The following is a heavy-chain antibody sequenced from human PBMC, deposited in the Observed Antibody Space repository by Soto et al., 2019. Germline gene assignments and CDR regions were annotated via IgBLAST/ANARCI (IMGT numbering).Heavy chain of an antibody. V-gene: IGHV1-46*01. CDR3: ARDPVDTDMGHIMDY. Sequence: ASVKVSCKASGYTFTSYYMHWVRQAPGQGLEWMGIINPSGGSTSYAQKFQGRVTMTRDTSTSTVYMELSSLRSEDTAVYYCARDPVDTDMGHIMDYWGQGTLVTVSS. CDR2: INPSGGST. CDR1: GYTFTSYY. D-gene: IGHD5-18*01. J-gene: IGHJ4*02.